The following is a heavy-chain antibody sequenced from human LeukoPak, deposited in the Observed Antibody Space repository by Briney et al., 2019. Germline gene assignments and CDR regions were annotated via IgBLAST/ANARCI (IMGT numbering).Heavy chain of an antibody. CDR3: APYSSAGWFDP. Sequence: SETLSLTCTVSGGSISSYYWSRIRQPPGKGLEWIGYIYYSGSTNYNPSLKSRVTISVDTSKNQFSLKLSSVTAADTAVYYCAPYSSAGWFDPWGQGTLVTVSS. J-gene: IGHJ5*02. D-gene: IGHD6-19*01. V-gene: IGHV4-59*01. CDR2: IYYSGST. CDR1: GGSISSYY.